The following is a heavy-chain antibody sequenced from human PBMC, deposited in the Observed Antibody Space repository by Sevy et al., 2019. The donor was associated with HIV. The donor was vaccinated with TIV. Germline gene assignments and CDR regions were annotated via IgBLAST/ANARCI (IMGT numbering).Heavy chain of an antibody. J-gene: IGHJ6*02. Sequence: GGSLRLSCAASGFTFSSYWMHWVRQAPGKGLVWVSRINSDGSSTSYADSVKGRFTISRDNAKNTPYLQMNRLRAEDTAVYYCARDHSSGWYGLDYYYYYGTAGWGQGTTVTVS. V-gene: IGHV3-74*01. CDR1: GFTFSSYW. CDR2: INSDGSST. CDR3: ARDHSSGWYGLDYYYYYGTAG. D-gene: IGHD6-19*01.